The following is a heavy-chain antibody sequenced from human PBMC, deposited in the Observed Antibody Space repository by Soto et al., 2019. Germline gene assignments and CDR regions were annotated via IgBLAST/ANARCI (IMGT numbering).Heavy chain of an antibody. CDR1: GGTFSSYT. CDR3: AREGVAVAGTGY. J-gene: IGHJ4*02. V-gene: IGHV1-69*08. D-gene: IGHD6-19*01. CDR2: IIPILGIA. Sequence: QVQLVQSGAEVKKPGSSVKVSCKASGGTFSSYTISWVRQAPGQGLEWMGRIIPILGIANYAQKFQGRVTITADKSTSTAYMELSSLRSEATAVYYCAREGVAVAGTGYWGQGTLVTVSS.